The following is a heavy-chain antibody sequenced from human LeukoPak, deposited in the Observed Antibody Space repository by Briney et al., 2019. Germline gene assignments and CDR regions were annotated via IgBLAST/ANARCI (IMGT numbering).Heavy chain of an antibody. CDR1: GFTFSNYE. J-gene: IGHJ6*02. V-gene: IGHV3-48*03. CDR2: ISSTGSTM. Sequence: PGGSLRLSCAASGFTFSNYELNWVRQAPGKGLEWVSHISSTGSTMYYADSVKGRFTISRDNAKNSLYLQMNSLRAEDTAVYYCASSSIMDVWGQGTTVTVSS. CDR3: ASSSIMDV.